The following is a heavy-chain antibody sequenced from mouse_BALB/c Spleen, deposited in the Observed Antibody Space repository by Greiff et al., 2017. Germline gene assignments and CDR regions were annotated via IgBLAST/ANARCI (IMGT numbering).Heavy chain of an antibody. CDR3: AREKFAY. V-gene: IGHV5-9-4*01. CDR2: ISSGGSYT. CDR1: GFTFSSYA. J-gene: IGHJ3*01. Sequence: EVQLQESGGGLVKPGGSLKLSCAASGFTFSSYAMSWVRQSPEKRLEWVAEISSGGSYTYYPDTVTGRFTISRDNAKNTLYLEMSSLRSEDTAMYYCAREKFAYWGQGTLVTVSA.